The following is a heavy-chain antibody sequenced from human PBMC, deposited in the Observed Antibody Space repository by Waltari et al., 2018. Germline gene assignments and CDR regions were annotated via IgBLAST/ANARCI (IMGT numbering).Heavy chain of an antibody. CDR1: DFTFSTYA. D-gene: IGHD5-12*01. V-gene: IGHV3-23*01. CDR2: ITNSGDST. Sequence: EVQLLESGGGLVQPGGSLRLSCAASDFTFSTYAMSWVRQAPGKGLEWVSAITNSGDSTYYADSVKGRFTISRDNSKNTLYLQMNSLRAEDTAIYYCAEDHGWLHYYWGQGTLVTVSS. CDR3: AEDHGWLHYY. J-gene: IGHJ4*02.